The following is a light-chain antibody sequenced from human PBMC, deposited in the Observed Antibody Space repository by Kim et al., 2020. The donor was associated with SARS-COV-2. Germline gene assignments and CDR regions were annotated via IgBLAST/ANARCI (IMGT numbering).Light chain of an antibody. V-gene: IGLV2-23*02. CDR2: EVT. CDR1: SSDVGSYNL. CDR3: CSYVGSSTWV. J-gene: IGLJ3*02. Sequence: GQSITISCTGTSSDVGSYNLVSWYQQHPGKAPKLMIYEVTKRPSGVSNRFSGSKSGNTASLTISGLQAEDEADYYCCSYVGSSTWVFGGGTQLT.